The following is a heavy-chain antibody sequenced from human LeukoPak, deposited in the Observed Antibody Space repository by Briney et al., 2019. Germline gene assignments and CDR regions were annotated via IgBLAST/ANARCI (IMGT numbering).Heavy chain of an antibody. CDR2: IYHSGST. D-gene: IGHD6-13*01. V-gene: IGHV4-34*01. CDR3: ARGGPGIHAFDI. CDR1: GGSFSDYY. Sequence: SETLSLTCAVYGGSFSDYYWTWIRQPPGKGLEWIGEIYHSGSTNYNPSLKSRVTISVGTSKNQFSLKLYSVTAADTAVYYCARGGPGIHAFDIWGQGTMVTVSS. J-gene: IGHJ3*02.